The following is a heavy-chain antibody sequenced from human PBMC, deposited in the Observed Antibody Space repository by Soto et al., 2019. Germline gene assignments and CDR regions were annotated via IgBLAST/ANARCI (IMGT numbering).Heavy chain of an antibody. V-gene: IGHV3-74*01. CDR1: GFTFSNYW. D-gene: IGHD1-26*01. J-gene: IGHJ4*02. CDR3: VTGERTAGHVYHFDD. CDR2: INFDESTT. Sequence: EVQLVESGGGLVQPGGSLRLSCAASGFTFSNYWMHWVRQAPGKGLVWVARINFDESTTTYADSVQGRFTISRDNAKNTLYLQLNSLRAEDTAYYSCVTGERTAGHVYHFDDWGQGALVTVSS.